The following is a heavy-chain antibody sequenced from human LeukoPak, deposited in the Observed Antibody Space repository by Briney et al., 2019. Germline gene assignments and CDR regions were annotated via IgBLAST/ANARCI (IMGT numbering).Heavy chain of an antibody. D-gene: IGHD2-15*01. CDR3: ATQPCSGGRCYLLH. CDR2: IRGKIDGGAT. J-gene: IGHJ4*02. V-gene: IGHV3-15*07. CDR1: GFNVNNAW. Sequence: PGGSLRLSCAASGFNVNNAWMSWVRQAPGKGLEWVGRIRGKIDGGATDYAAPVKGRFTISRDDSKNTLYLQLNSPRAEDTAVYYCATQPCSGGRCYLLHWGQGTLVTVSS.